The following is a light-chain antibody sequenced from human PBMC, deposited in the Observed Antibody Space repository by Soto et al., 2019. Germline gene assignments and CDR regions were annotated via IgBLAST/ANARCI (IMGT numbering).Light chain of an antibody. CDR3: CSYAGSYTWV. Sequence: QSALTQPRSVSESPGRSVTISCTGSSSDVGIFNYVSWYQQHPGKAPKLMIYDVTKRPSGVPDRFSGSKSGITASLTISKLQAEDEADYYCCSYAGSYTWVCGGGTQLTVL. J-gene: IGLJ3*02. CDR2: DVT. CDR1: SSDVGIFNY. V-gene: IGLV2-11*01.